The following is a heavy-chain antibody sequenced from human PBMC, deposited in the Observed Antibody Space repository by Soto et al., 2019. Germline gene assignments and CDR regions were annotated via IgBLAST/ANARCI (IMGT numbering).Heavy chain of an antibody. CDR3: TTGDVVVPAAIGSVYYYYMDV. CDR2: IKSKTDGGTT. J-gene: IGHJ6*03. V-gene: IGHV3-15*01. D-gene: IGHD2-2*02. Sequence: EVQLVESGGGLVKPGGSLRLSCAASGFTFSNAWMSWVRQAPGKGLEWVGRIKSKTDGGTTDYAAPVKGRFTISRDDSKNTLYLQMNSLKTEDTAVYYCTTGDVVVPAAIGSVYYYYMDVWGKGTTVTVSS. CDR1: GFTFSNAW.